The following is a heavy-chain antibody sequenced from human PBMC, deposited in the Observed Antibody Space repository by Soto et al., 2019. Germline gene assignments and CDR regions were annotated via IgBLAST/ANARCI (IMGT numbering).Heavy chain of an antibody. CDR1: GGSISSSSYY. D-gene: IGHD5-12*01. Sequence: PSETLSLTCTVSGGSISSSSYYWGWIRQPPGKGLEWIGSIYYSGSTYYNPSLKSRVTISVDTSKNQFSLKLSSVTAADTAVYYCARFGYIVATLIDYWGQGTLVTVSS. CDR3: ARFGYIVATLIDY. CDR2: IYYSGST. J-gene: IGHJ4*02. V-gene: IGHV4-39*01.